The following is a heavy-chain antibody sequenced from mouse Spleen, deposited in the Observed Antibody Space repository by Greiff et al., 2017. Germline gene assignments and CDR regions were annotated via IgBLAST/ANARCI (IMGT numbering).Heavy chain of an antibody. Sequence: EVKLVESGGGLVQPGGSLKLSCAASGFTFSSYTMSWVRQTPEKRLEWVAYISNGGGSTYYPDTVKGRFTISRDNAKNTLYLQMSSLKSEDTAMYYCARAGYYVRYAMDYWGQGTSVTVSS. CDR3: ARAGYYVRYAMDY. CDR2: ISNGGGST. CDR1: GFTFSSYT. V-gene: IGHV5-12-2*01. D-gene: IGHD2-3*01. J-gene: IGHJ4*01.